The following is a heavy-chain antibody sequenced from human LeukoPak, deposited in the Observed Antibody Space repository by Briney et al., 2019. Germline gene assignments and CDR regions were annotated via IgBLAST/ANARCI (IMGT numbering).Heavy chain of an antibody. J-gene: IGHJ4*02. CDR1: GYTFTSYG. D-gene: IGHD6-13*01. V-gene: IGHV1-18*01. CDR2: ISAYNGNT. Sequence: ASVKVSCKASGYTFTSYGISWVRQAPGQGLEWMGWISAYNGNTNYAQKLQGRVTMTTDTSTSTAYMELRSLRSDDTAVYYCASDEAAAGRFDYWGQGTLVTVSS. CDR3: ASDEAAAGRFDY.